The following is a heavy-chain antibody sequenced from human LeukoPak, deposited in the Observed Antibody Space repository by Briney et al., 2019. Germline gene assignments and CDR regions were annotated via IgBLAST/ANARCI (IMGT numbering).Heavy chain of an antibody. CDR1: GFTFSSYA. CDR3: ARSRDPIVVVPAAPDY. D-gene: IGHD2-2*01. CDR2: ISYDGSNK. Sequence: PGGSLRLSCAASGFTFSSYAMHWVRQAPGKGLEWVAVISYDGSNKYYADSVKGRFTISRDNSKNTLYLQMNSLRAEDTAVYYCARSRDPIVVVPAAPDYWGQGTLVTVSS. V-gene: IGHV3-30-3*01. J-gene: IGHJ4*02.